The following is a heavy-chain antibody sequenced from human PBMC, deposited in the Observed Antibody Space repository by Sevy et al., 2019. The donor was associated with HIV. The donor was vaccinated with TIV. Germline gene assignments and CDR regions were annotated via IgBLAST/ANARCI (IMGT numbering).Heavy chain of an antibody. J-gene: IGHJ3*02. Sequence: SETLSLTCAVSGGSISSSNWWSWVRQPPGKGLEWSGEIYRSGSTNYNPSLKSRVTISVDKSKNQFSLKLSSVTAADTAVYYCARVTYCSGGSCYPRGDAFDIWGQGTMVTVSS. CDR3: ARVTYCSGGSCYPRGDAFDI. CDR1: GGSISSSNW. D-gene: IGHD2-15*01. V-gene: IGHV4-4*02. CDR2: IYRSGST.